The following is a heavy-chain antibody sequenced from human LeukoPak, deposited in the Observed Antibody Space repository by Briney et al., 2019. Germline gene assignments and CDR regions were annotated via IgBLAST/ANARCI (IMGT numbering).Heavy chain of an antibody. CDR1: GFTFSSYG. Sequence: PGGSLRLSCAASGFTFSSYGMHWVRQAPGKGLEWVAVISYDGSNKYYADSVKGRFTISRDNSKNTLYLQMNSLRAEDTAVYYCAKDPNWFWWGQGALVTVSS. CDR3: AKDPNWFW. D-gene: IGHD1-1*01. V-gene: IGHV3-30*18. J-gene: IGHJ4*02. CDR2: ISYDGSNK.